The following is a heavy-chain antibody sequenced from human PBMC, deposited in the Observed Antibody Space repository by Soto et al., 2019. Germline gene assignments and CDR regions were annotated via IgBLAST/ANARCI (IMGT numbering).Heavy chain of an antibody. CDR1: GYTFTSYY. J-gene: IGHJ6*02. CDR3: ASARVVAARQSGMDV. Sequence: RASVKVSCKASGYTFTSYYMHWVRQAPGQGLEWMGIINPSGGSTSYAQKFQGRVTMPRDTSTSTVYMELSSLRSEDTAVYYCASARVVAARQSGMDVWGQGTTVTVSS. V-gene: IGHV1-46*01. CDR2: INPSGGST. D-gene: IGHD6-6*01.